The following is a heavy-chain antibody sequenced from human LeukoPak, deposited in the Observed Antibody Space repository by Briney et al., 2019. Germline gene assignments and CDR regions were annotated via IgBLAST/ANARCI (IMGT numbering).Heavy chain of an antibody. Sequence: GGSLRLSCAASGFTFNNYAMNWVRQAPGKGLEWVSGVSGSGGSTYYADSVKGRFTISRDNSKNTLYLQMNSLRAEDTAVYYCAKDLDIVATITGNWGQGTLVTVSS. CDR3: AKDLDIVATITGN. J-gene: IGHJ4*02. CDR2: VSGSGGST. CDR1: GFTFNNYA. V-gene: IGHV3-23*01. D-gene: IGHD5-12*01.